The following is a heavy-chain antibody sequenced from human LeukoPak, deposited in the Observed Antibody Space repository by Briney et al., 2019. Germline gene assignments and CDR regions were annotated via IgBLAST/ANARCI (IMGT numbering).Heavy chain of an antibody. V-gene: IGHV4-4*07. CDR1: GGSISSYY. J-gene: IGHJ4*02. D-gene: IGHD3-3*01. Sequence: SETLSLTCTVSGGSISSYYWSWIRQPAGKGLEWIGRIYTSGSTNYNPSLKSRVTMSVDTSKNQFSLKLSSVTAADTAVYYCARHRQGFWSGYDFDYWGQGTLVTVSS. CDR2: IYTSGST. CDR3: ARHRQGFWSGYDFDY.